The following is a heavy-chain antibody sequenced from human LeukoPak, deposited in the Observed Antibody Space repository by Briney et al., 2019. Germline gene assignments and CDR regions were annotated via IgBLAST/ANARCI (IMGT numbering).Heavy chain of an antibody. Sequence: AGGSLRLSCAASGFTFDDYTTHWVRQAPGKGLEWVSLISRDGGSTYYADSVKGRFTISRDNRKNTLYLQMNSLRTEDTALYYCAKDLYTGSYYFYGMDVWGQGTTVTVSS. CDR1: GFTFDDYT. V-gene: IGHV3-43*01. CDR3: AKDLYTGSYYFYGMDV. D-gene: IGHD1-26*01. CDR2: ISRDGGST. J-gene: IGHJ6*02.